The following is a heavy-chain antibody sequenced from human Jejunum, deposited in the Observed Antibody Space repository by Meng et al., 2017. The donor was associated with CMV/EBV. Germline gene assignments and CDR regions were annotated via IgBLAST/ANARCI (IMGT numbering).Heavy chain of an antibody. D-gene: IGHD5-12*01. CDR2: MTPNRGNT. Sequence: QVQLVQSGAEVKKPGTSVKVSCKASGYTFTSYDIHWVRQGTGKGLEWMGLMTPNRGNTGYAQKFQGRVTMTRNNSKSTAYMDLSSLRSEDTAVYYCATGVAYFEYWGQGTLVTVSS. J-gene: IGHJ4*02. CDR1: GYTFTSYD. CDR3: ATGVAYFEY. V-gene: IGHV1-8*01.